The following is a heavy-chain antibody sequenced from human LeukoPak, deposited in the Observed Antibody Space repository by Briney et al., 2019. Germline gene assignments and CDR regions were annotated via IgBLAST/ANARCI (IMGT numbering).Heavy chain of an antibody. CDR1: GYTFISYY. Sequence: ASVKVSCKTSGYTFISYYIHWVRQAPGQGPEWMGTINPNSGSTTYAQEVQDGVTMTRDTSTSTVHMELSSLRSEDTAVYYCAMGVGTSAFDIWGQGTMVTVSS. CDR2: INPNSGST. J-gene: IGHJ3*02. V-gene: IGHV1-46*01. CDR3: AMGVGTSAFDI. D-gene: IGHD1-14*01.